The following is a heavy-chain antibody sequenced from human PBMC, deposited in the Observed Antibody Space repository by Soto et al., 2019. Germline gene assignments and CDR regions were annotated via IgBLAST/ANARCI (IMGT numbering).Heavy chain of an antibody. D-gene: IGHD4-4*01. V-gene: IGHV3-7*05. CDR3: ARDMAMTTVTGVYYYYGMDV. CDR1: GFTFSSYW. Sequence: GGSLSLSCAASGFTFSSYWMSWVRQAPGKGLEWVANIKQDGSEKYYVDSVKGRFTISRDNAKNSLYLQMNSLRAEDTAVYYCARDMAMTTVTGVYYYYGMDVWGQGTTVTVSS. J-gene: IGHJ6*02. CDR2: IKQDGSEK.